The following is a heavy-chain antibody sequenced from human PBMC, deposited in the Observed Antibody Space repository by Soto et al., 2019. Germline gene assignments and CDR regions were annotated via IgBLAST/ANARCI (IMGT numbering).Heavy chain of an antibody. CDR2: INHSGST. Sequence: PSETLSLTCAVYGGSFSGYYWSWIRQPPGKGLEWIGEINHSGSTNYNPSLKSRVTISVDTSKNQFSLKLSSVTAADTAVYYCARGGHRRTYNWFDPWGQGTLVTVS. V-gene: IGHV4-34*01. J-gene: IGHJ5*02. CDR1: GGSFSGYY. CDR3: ARGGHRRTYNWFDP.